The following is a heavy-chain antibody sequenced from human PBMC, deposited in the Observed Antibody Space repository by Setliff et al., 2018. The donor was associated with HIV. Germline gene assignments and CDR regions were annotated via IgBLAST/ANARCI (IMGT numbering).Heavy chain of an antibody. CDR2: ISYSGTA. CDR3: ARDSDGSRYYHFAH. CDR1: RGSIKYYF. D-gene: IGHD3-3*02. J-gene: IGHJ4*02. V-gene: IGHV4-59*01. Sequence: SETLSLTCTVSRGSIKYYFWSWIRQPPGKGLECIGHISYSGTANYNPSLESRVSISVDTSKNQFSLRLKSVTAADTAVYYCARDSDGSRYYHFAHWSQGTLVTVSS.